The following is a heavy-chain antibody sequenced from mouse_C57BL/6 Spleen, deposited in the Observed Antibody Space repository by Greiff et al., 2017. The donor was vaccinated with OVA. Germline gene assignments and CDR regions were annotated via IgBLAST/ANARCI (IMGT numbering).Heavy chain of an antibody. J-gene: IGHJ4*01. CDR3: VRDYDYAYYYAMDY. D-gene: IGHD2-4*01. CDR1: GFSFNTYA. CDR2: IRSKSNNYAT. Sequence: EVKLVESGGGLVQPKGSLKLSCAASGFSFNTYAMNWVRQAPGKGLEWVARIRSKSNNYATYYADSVKDRFTISRDDSESMLYLQMNNLKTEDTAMYYCVRDYDYAYYYAMDYWGQGTSVTVSA. V-gene: IGHV10-1*01.